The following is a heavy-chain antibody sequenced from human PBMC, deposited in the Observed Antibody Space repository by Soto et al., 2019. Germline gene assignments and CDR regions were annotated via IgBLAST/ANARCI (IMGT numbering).Heavy chain of an antibody. CDR2: ISWDGGST. V-gene: IGHV3-43*01. CDR1: GFTFDDYT. D-gene: IGHD3-9*01. J-gene: IGHJ6*02. CDR3: ATGYYSYYYYGMDV. Sequence: SGGSLRLSCAASGFTFDDYTMHWVRQAPGKGLEWVSLISWDGGSTYYADSVKGRFTISRDNSKNSLYLQMNSLRTEDTALYYCATGYYSYYYYGMDVWGQGTTVTVSS.